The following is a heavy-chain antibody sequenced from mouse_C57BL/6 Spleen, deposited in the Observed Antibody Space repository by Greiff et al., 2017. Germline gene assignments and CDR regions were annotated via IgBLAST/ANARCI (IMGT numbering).Heavy chain of an antibody. V-gene: IGHV5-6*01. CDR3: ARIQNWYFDV. CDR2: ISSGGSYT. Sequence: EVHLVESGGDLVKPGGSLKLSCAASGFTFSSYGMSWVRQTPDKRLEWVATISSGGSYTYYPDSVKGRFTISRDNAKNTLYLQMSSLKSEDTAMYYCARIQNWYFDVWGTGTTVTVSS. CDR1: GFTFSSYG. J-gene: IGHJ1*03.